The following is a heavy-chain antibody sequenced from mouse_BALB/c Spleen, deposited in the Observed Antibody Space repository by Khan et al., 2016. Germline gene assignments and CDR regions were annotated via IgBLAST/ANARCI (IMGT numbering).Heavy chain of an antibody. CDR2: NNTNTGET. D-gene: IGHD1-1*01. CDR3: ATGITTAIARNSDY. J-gene: IGHJ2*01. Sequence: QIQLEQSGPELKKPGETVKITCKASGYTFTNFETNWVRQALGKGIEWMDWNNTNTGETTYADYFKGRFAFSLETSATTAYLQLNILKNADTATDSCATGITTAIARNSDYWGQGTTLTVSS. CDR1: GYTFTNFE. V-gene: IGHV9-3-1*01.